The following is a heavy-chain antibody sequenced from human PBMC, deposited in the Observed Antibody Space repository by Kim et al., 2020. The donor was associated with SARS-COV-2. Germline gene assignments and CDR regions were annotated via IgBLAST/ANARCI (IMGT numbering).Heavy chain of an antibody. V-gene: IGHV2-5*01. D-gene: IGHD3-10*01. J-gene: IGHJ4*02. CDR3: AHSRGILWFGDP. Sequence: RYSPSLKSRLTITKDTSKNQVVLTMTNMDPVDTATYYCAHSRGILWFGDPWGQGTLVTVSS.